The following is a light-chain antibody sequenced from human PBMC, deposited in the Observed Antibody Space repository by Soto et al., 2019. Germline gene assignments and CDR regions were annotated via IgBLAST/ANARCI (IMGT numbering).Light chain of an antibody. CDR3: QQYGSSPLT. CDR1: QSVSSSY. Sequence: IVLTQSPATLSLSPGERATLSCRASQSVSSSYLAWYQQKPGQAPRLLIYGASSRATGIPDRFSGSGSGTDFTLTISRLEPEDFAVYYCQQYGSSPLTFGGGTKVDIK. J-gene: IGKJ4*01. CDR2: GAS. V-gene: IGKV3-20*01.